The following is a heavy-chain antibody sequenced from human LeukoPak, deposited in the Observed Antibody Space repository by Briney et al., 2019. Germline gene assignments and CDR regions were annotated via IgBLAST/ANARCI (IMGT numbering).Heavy chain of an antibody. CDR1: GGSFSGFY. CDR2: ISSSSSYI. J-gene: IGHJ4*02. Sequence: ETLSLTCAVYGGSFSGFYWNWVRQAPGKGLEWVSSISSSSSYIYYADSVKGRFTISRDNAKNSLYLQMNSLRAEDTAVYYCARRTNDFDYWGQGTLVTVSS. CDR3: ARRTNDFDY. V-gene: IGHV3-21*01. D-gene: IGHD2-8*01.